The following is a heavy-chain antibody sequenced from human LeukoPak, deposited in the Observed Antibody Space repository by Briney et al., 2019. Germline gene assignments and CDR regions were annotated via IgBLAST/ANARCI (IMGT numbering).Heavy chain of an antibody. D-gene: IGHD6-6*01. CDR1: GFNFNSYV. Sequence: GGSLRLSCAASGFNFNSYVMNWVRQAPGRGLEWVANITQDGSMTTYVDSVKGRFTVSRDNAIHSLYLQMNSLRAEDTAIYYCARGDGSSSGLYFDSWGQGTLVTVSS. CDR3: ARGDGSSSGLYFDS. CDR2: ITQDGSMT. J-gene: IGHJ4*02. V-gene: IGHV3-7*01.